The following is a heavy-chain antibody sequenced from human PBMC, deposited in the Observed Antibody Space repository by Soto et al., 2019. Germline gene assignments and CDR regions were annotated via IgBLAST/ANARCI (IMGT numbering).Heavy chain of an antibody. CDR3: ARDENHYFDY. CDR2: IWYDGSKK. CDR1: GFTFRNYG. V-gene: IGHV3-33*01. Sequence: QVQLVESGGGVVQPGRSLRLSCAASGFTFRNYGIHWVRQAPGKGLEWVAVIWYDGSKKYYGDSVKGRFTISRDNSMNSLYLQRNSLRAEDTAMYYCARDENHYFDYWGQGTLVTVSS. J-gene: IGHJ4*02.